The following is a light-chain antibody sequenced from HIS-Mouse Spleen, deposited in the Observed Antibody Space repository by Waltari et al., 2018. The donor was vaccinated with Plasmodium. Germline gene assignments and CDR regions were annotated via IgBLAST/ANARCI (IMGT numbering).Light chain of an antibody. CDR1: SSHVGGYNY. J-gene: IGLJ2*01. CDR3: SSYAGSNNLV. CDR2: EVS. V-gene: IGLV2-8*01. Sequence: QSALTQPPSASGSPGQSVTLPCTGTSSHVGGYNYVSWYQQHPGKAPKLMLYEVSKRPSGVPDRFSGSKSGNTASLTVSGLQAEDEADYYCSSYAGSNNLVFGGGTKLTVL.